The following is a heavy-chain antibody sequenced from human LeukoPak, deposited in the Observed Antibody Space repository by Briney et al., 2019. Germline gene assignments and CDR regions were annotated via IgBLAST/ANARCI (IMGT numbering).Heavy chain of an antibody. D-gene: IGHD6-19*01. V-gene: IGHV3-30*19. CDR1: GFTFSSYG. J-gene: IGHJ4*02. CDR3: ARDRYRSGWYGDFDC. CDR2: ISSDGSNN. Sequence: PGRSLRLSCAASGFTFSSYGMHWVRQAPGKGLEWVAVISSDGSNNYYADSVKGRFTISRDNFKNTLYLQVNSLRTEDTAMYYCARDRYRSGWYGDFDCWGQGTLVTVSS.